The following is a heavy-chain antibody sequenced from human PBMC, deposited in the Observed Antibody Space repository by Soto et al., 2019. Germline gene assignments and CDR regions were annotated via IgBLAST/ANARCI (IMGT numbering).Heavy chain of an antibody. CDR2: ISGSGINT. CDR1: GFTYSSYA. CDR3: PKRGGTVPANKAEYFQN. V-gene: IGHV3-23*01. Sequence: PGGSLRLSCAASGFTYSSYAMSWVRQAPGKGLEWVSAISGSGINTYYADSLKGRFTISRDNSKNTLYLQMNSLRAGDTAVYYCPKRGGTVPANKAEYFQNWGQGTLVTVSS. D-gene: IGHD3-16*01. J-gene: IGHJ1*01.